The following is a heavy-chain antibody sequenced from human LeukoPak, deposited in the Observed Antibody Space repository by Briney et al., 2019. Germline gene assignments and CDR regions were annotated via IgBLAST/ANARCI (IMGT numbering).Heavy chain of an antibody. CDR3: ARVRGYTYGDPLDY. CDR2: ISSSDTFM. V-gene: IGHV3-21*01. Sequence: GGSLRLSCTVSGFTVSRYSLYWVRQAPGKRLEWVSSISSSDTFMNYAASVRGRFTVSRDDAKNSMYLQMSSLRDEDTADYYCARVRGYTYGDPLDYWGQGTLVTVSS. D-gene: IGHD4-17*01. CDR1: GFTVSRYS. J-gene: IGHJ4*02.